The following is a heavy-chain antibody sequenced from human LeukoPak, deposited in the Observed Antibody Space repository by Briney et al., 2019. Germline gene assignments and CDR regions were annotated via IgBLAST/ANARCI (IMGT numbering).Heavy chain of an antibody. CDR1: GFSFSDTW. D-gene: IGHD2-15*01. J-gene: IGHJ5*02. CDR2: ISGSGGST. V-gene: IGHV3-23*01. Sequence: GGSLRLSCAASGFSFSDTWVSWVRQAPGKGLEWVSAISGSGGSTYYADSVKGRFTISRDNSKNTLYLQMNSLRAEDTAVYYCAKDQRIFWFDPWGQGTLVTVSS. CDR3: AKDQRIFWFDP.